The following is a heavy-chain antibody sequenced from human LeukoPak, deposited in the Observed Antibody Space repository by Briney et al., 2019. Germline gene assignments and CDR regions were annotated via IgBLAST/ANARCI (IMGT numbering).Heavy chain of an antibody. V-gene: IGHV4-61*01. D-gene: IGHD3-10*01. Sequence: SETLSLTCTVSGGSVSSGSYYWSWIRQPPGKGLEWIGYIYYSGSAKYNPSLKSRVTISVDTSKDQFSLKLTSVTAADTAVYYCARGFGDWGLSWFDPWGQGTLVTVSS. CDR2: IYYSGSA. CDR1: GGSVSSGSYY. J-gene: IGHJ5*02. CDR3: ARGFGDWGLSWFDP.